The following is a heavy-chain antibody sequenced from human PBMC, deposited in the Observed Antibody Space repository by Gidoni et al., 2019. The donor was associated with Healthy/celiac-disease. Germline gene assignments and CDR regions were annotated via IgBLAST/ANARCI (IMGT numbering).Heavy chain of an antibody. CDR3: ARVPDYGEALGAFDI. Sequence: QVQLQESGPGLVKPSETLSLTCTVPGGSIRSYYWSWIRQPPGKGLEWIGYIYYSGRTNYNPSLKSRVTISVDTSKNQFSLKLSSVTAADTAVYYCARVPDYGEALGAFDIWGQGTMVTVSS. J-gene: IGHJ3*02. CDR1: GGSIRSYY. CDR2: IYYSGRT. D-gene: IGHD4-17*01. V-gene: IGHV4-59*01.